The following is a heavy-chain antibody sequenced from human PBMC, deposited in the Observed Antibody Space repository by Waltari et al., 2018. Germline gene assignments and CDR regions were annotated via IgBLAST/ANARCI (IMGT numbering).Heavy chain of an antibody. D-gene: IGHD4-4*01. CDR1: GGSISSSCYY. V-gene: IGHV4-39*01. CDR3: ARHWPLYSNLYGMDV. Sequence: QLQLQESGPGLVKPSETLSLTCTVSGGSISSSCYYWGWIRQPPGKGLEWIGSIYYSGSTYYNPSLKSRVTISVDTSKNQFSLKLSSVTAADTAVYYCARHWPLYSNLYGMDVWGQGTTVTVSS. J-gene: IGHJ6*02. CDR2: IYYSGST.